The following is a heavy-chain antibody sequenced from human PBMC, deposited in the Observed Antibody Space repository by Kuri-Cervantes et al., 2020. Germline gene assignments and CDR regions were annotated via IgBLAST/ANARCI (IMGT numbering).Heavy chain of an antibody. D-gene: IGHD2-15*01. Sequence: LRLSCTVSGGSISSGSYYWSWIRQPAGKGLEWIGYIYYSGSTYYNPSLKSRVTISVDTSKNQFSLKLSSVTAADTAVYYCARVGKGGYCSGGSCYSDYWGQGTLVTVSS. CDR3: ARVGKGGYCSGGSCYSDY. CDR1: GGSISSGSYY. CDR2: IYYSGST. J-gene: IGHJ4*02. V-gene: IGHV4-30-4*08.